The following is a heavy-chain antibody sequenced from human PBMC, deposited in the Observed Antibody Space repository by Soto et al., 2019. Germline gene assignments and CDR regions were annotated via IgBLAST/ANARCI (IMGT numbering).Heavy chain of an antibody. CDR2: IWYDGSNK. V-gene: IGHV3-33*01. Sequence: QVQLVESGGGVVQPERSLRLSCAASGFTFSSYGMHWVRQAPGKGLEWVAVIWYDGSNKYYADSVKGRFTISRDNSKNTLYLQMNSLRAEDTAVYYCARDGAATIVDAFDIWGQGTMVTVSS. J-gene: IGHJ3*02. CDR1: GFTFSSYG. D-gene: IGHD6-25*01. CDR3: ARDGAATIVDAFDI.